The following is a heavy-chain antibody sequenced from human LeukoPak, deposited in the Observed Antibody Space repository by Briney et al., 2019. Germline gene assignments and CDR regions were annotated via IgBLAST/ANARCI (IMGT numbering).Heavy chain of an antibody. J-gene: IGHJ6*02. D-gene: IGHD1-14*01. CDR2: INIDGSST. V-gene: IGHV3-74*01. CDR1: GFTFSSHC. CDR3: ARAVYGGMDV. Sequence: GGSLTLSCPASGFTFSSHCLHWVRQPPRKGLVWVSRINIDGSSTSYPDSVKGRLTISRDNANNTLYLQMNSLRAEDTAVYYCARAVYGGMDVWGRGSTVTVSS.